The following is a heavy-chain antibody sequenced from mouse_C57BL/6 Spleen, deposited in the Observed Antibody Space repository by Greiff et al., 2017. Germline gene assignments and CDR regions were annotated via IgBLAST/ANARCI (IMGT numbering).Heavy chain of an antibody. CDR2: IRSKSNNYAT. V-gene: IGHV10-1*01. J-gene: IGHJ1*03. CDR1: GFSFNTYA. CDR3: VRHEEGVHYYGSSHGSYFDV. Sequence: EVMLVESGGGLVQPKGSLKLSCAASGFSFNTYAMNWVRQAPGKGLEWVARIRSKSNNYATYYADSVKDRFTISSDDSESMLYLQMNNLKTEDTAMYYCVRHEEGVHYYGSSHGSYFDVWGTGTTVTVSS. D-gene: IGHD1-1*01.